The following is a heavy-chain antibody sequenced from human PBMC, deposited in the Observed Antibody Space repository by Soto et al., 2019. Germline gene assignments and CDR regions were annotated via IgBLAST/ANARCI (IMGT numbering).Heavy chain of an antibody. CDR2: ISAHNGNT. CDR3: ERGRYGDY. V-gene: IGHV1-18*01. CDR1: GYAFTTYG. D-gene: IGHD1-1*01. J-gene: IGHJ4*02. Sequence: QVHLVQSGAEVKKPGASVKVSCKGSGYAFTTYGITWVRQAPRQGLEWMGWISAHNGNTNYAQKLQGRVTVTRDTSTSTAYMELTSLRSDGTAVYYCERGRYGDYGGQGALVTVSS.